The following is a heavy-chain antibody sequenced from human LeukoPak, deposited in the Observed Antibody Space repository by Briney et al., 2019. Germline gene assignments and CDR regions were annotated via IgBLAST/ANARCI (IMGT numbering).Heavy chain of an antibody. D-gene: IGHD3-10*01. J-gene: IGHJ5*02. CDR3: ATGIWFGELFYWFDP. CDR2: INHSGST. CDR1: GGSFSGYY. Sequence: SETLSLTCAVCGGSFSGYYWSWIRQPPGKGLEWIGEINHSGSTNYNPSLKSRVTISVDTSKNQFSLKLSSVTAADTAVYYCATGIWFGELFYWFDPWGQGTLVTVSS. V-gene: IGHV4-34*01.